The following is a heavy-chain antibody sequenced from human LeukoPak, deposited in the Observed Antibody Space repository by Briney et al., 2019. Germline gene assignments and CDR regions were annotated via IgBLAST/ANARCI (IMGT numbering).Heavy chain of an antibody. CDR2: ISGSGGRT. Sequence: GGSLRLSCAASGFTFSRTAISWVRATPGKGPEWVPAISGSGGRTYYAGSVKGRFTISRDNSKNTLYLQMNSLRAEDTAVYYCAKDRFRYYYGSGSYGDYWGQGTLVTVSS. V-gene: IGHV3-23*01. D-gene: IGHD3-10*01. CDR1: GFTFSRTA. CDR3: AKDRFRYYYGSGSYGDY. J-gene: IGHJ4*02.